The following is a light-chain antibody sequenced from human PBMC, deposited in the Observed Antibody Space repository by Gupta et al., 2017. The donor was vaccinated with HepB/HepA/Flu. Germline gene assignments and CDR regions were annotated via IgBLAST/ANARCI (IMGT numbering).Light chain of an antibody. CDR1: QSVSDSQ. V-gene: IGKV3-20*01. J-gene: IGKJ1*01. CDR3: QHEDSSTWT. Sequence: EIVLTQSPGTLSLSPGERATLSCRTSQSVSDSQLAWYQQKPGQAPRLLIYAVSSRATGIPDRVSGSGSGTEFTLTISRREPEDFAVYYCQHEDSSTWTFGQGTKVEIK. CDR2: AVS.